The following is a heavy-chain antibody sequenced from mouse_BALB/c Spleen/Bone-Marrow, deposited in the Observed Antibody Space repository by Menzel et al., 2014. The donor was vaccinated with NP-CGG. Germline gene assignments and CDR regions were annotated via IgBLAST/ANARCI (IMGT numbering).Heavy chain of an antibody. V-gene: IGHV1-54*01. CDR1: GYAFTDYL. J-gene: IGHJ2*01. Sequence: QVQLQQSGAELVRPGTSVKVSCKASGYAFTDYLMGWLKQRPGQGLEWIGVINPGSGSTNYNEKFKDKATLAADKSSSTAYMQLSSLTSDDSAVYFCARYDGYFDYRGQGTILTVSS. CDR3: ARYDGYFDY. D-gene: IGHD2-3*01. CDR2: INPGSGST.